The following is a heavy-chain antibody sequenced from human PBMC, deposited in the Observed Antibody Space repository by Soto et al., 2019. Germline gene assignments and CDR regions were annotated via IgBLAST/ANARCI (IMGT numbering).Heavy chain of an antibody. CDR1: GFTFDDFA. J-gene: IGHJ4*02. D-gene: IGHD3-22*01. Sequence: PGGSLRLSCAASGFTFDDFALHWVRQAPGKGLEWVSGISWNSGSTGYADSVKGRFTISRDNDENTLYLQMNSLRAEDTALYFCAKDLSTQYYDSSGNFPGGYFDSWGQGALVTVSS. V-gene: IGHV3-9*01. CDR3: AKDLSTQYYDSSGNFPGGYFDS. CDR2: ISWNSGST.